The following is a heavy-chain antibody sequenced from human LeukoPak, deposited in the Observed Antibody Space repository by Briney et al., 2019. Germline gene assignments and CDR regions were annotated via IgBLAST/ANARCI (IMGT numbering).Heavy chain of an antibody. V-gene: IGHV4-4*07. Sequence: SETLSLTCTVSGGSTSSYYRSWIRQPAGKGLEWIGRIYTSGGTNYNPSLKSRVTMSVDTSKNQFALKLSSVTAADTAVYYCARDEAGTISMFDPWGQGTLVTVSS. D-gene: IGHD4/OR15-4a*01. CDR3: ARDEAGTISMFDP. CDR2: IYTSGGT. CDR1: GGSTSSYY. J-gene: IGHJ5*02.